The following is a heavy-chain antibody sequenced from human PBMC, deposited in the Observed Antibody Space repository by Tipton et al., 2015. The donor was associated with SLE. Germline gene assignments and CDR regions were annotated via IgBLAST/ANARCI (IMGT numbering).Heavy chain of an antibody. CDR1: GFSFSSYS. D-gene: IGHD2-2*02. CDR3: AKGKPVAILGY. V-gene: IGHV3-30*02. J-gene: IGHJ4*02. Sequence: SLRLSCAASGFSFSSYSMNWVRQAPGKGLEWVAFIRFDGKREYYADSVKGRFTVSKDNSKNTLYLQMNSLRDEDTAVYYCAKGKPVAILGYWGQGTLVTVSS. CDR2: IRFDGKRE.